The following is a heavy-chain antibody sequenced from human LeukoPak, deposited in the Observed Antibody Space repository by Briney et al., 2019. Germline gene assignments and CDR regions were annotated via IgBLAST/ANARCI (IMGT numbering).Heavy chain of an antibody. J-gene: IGHJ6*03. V-gene: IGHV3-23*01. CDR1: GFTFSSYE. CDR2: ISGSGGST. D-gene: IGHD2-2*01. CDR3: AKLGYCSSTSCYGAYYYYMDV. Sequence: HPGGSLRLSCAASGFTFSSYEMNWVRQAPGKGLEWVSAISGSGGSTYYADSVKGRFTISRDNSKNTLYLQMNSLRAEDTAVYYCAKLGYCSSTSCYGAYYYYMDVWGKGTTVTVSS.